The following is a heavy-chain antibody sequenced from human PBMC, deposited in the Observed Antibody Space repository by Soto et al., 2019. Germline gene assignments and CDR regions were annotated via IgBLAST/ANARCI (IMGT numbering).Heavy chain of an antibody. CDR1: GGTFSSYA. Sequence: ASVKVSCKASGGTFSSYAISWVRQAPGQGLEWMGGIIPIFGTANYAQKFQGRVTITADESTSTAYMELSSLRSEDTAVYYCACLPAARPHLGMDVWGQGTTVTVSS. CDR2: IIPIFGTA. CDR3: ACLPAARPHLGMDV. J-gene: IGHJ6*02. D-gene: IGHD2-2*01. V-gene: IGHV1-69*13.